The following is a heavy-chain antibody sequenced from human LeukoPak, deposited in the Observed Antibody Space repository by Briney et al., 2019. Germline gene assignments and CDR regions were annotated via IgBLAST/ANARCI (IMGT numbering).Heavy chain of an antibody. CDR2: IYHSGST. J-gene: IGHJ4*02. CDR3: ASTRSRVDIVATMPEGFDY. CDR1: GYSISSSYY. D-gene: IGHD5-12*01. Sequence: SETLSLTCAVSGYSISSSYYWGWIRQPPGKGLEWIGSIYHSGSTYYNPSLKSRVTISVDTSKNQFSLKLSSVTAADTAVHYCASTRSRVDIVATMPEGFDYWGQGTLVTVSS. V-gene: IGHV4-38-2*01.